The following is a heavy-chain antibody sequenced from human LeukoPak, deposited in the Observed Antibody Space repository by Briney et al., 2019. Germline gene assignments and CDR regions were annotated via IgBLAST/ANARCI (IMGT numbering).Heavy chain of an antibody. Sequence: GGSLKLSCAASGFTFSSYAMSWVRQAPGKGLEWVSTISGSGGSTYYADSVKGRFTISRENSKNTLYLQMNSLRADDTAVYYCAISPYDTSGYYYRWGQGTLVTVSS. J-gene: IGHJ4*02. D-gene: IGHD3-22*01. CDR2: ISGSGGST. V-gene: IGHV3-23*01. CDR1: GFTFSSYA. CDR3: AISPYDTSGYYYR.